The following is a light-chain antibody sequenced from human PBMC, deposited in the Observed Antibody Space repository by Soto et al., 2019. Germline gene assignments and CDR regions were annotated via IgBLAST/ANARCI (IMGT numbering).Light chain of an antibody. V-gene: IGKV1-9*01. CDR1: QDIHVX. Sequence: DVQLTQSPXXLSASEGXXXTXTCRASQDIHVXLAWYQHKPGKAPRLLIESASALQSGVPSRFSGTRSGTEFTLTISSLQPEDVATYYCQKFNNYPLSFGPGTKVEIK. J-gene: IGKJ3*01. CDR3: QKFNNYPLS. CDR2: SAS.